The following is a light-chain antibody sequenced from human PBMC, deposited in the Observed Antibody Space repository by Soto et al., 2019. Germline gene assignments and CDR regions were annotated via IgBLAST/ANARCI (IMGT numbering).Light chain of an antibody. CDR2: DTS. Sequence: EIVLTQSPGTLSLSPGERATLSCRASQSVSSSYLAWYQQKPGQAPRLLIYDTSNRVTDIPTRFSGSGSGTDFTLTISSLEPEDFAVYYCQQRSNWPLTFGGGTKVDIK. CDR3: QQRSNWPLT. CDR1: QSVSSSY. V-gene: IGKV3D-20*02. J-gene: IGKJ4*01.